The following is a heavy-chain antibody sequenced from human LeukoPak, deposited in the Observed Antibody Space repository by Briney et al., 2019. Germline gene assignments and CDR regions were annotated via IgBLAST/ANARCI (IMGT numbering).Heavy chain of an antibody. CDR2: INPSGGST. Sequence: GASVKVSCKASGYTFTSYYMHWVRQAPGQGLEWMGIINPSGGSTSYAQKFQGRVTMTRDTSTSTVYMELSSLRSEDTAVYYCARDLGAGYCSSTSCYYYGMDVWGQGTTVTVSS. CDR1: GYTFTSYY. CDR3: ARDLGAGYCSSTSCYYYGMDV. V-gene: IGHV1-46*01. D-gene: IGHD2-2*01. J-gene: IGHJ6*02.